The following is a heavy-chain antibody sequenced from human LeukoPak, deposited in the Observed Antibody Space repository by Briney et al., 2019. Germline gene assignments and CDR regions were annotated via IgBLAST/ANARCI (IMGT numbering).Heavy chain of an antibody. V-gene: IGHV3-23*01. CDR3: AKGTMIVVVTGYYMDV. CDR2: ISGSGGST. D-gene: IGHD3-22*01. J-gene: IGHJ6*03. CDR1: GFTFSSCA. Sequence: GGSLRLSCAASGFTFSSCAMSWVRQAPGKRLEWVSAISGSGGSTYYADSVKGRFTISRDNSKNTLYLQMNSLRAEDTAVYYCAKGTMIVVVTGYYMDVWGKGTTVTVSS.